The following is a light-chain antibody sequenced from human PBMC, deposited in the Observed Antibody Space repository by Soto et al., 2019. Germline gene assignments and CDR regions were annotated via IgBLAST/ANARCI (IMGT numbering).Light chain of an antibody. V-gene: IGKV1-39*01. J-gene: IGKJ3*01. CDR3: QQSYSTPFT. Sequence: DIQMTKSPSSLSASVGDRVTITCRASQSISRYLNCYQQKPGKAPKLLIYAASSLQSGVPSRFSGSGSGTDFPLTISSLQPEDFATYYCQQSYSTPFTFGPGTKVDI. CDR1: QSISRY. CDR2: AAS.